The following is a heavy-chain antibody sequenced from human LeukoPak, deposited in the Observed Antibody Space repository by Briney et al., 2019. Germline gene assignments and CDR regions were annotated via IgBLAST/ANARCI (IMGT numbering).Heavy chain of an antibody. Sequence: GASVKVSCKASGYTFTGYYMHWVRQAPGQGLEWMGWINPNSGGTNYAQKFQGRVTMTRDTSISTAYMELSRLRSDDTAVYYCARREGFGELLSLYYMDVWGKGTTVTVSS. D-gene: IGHD3-10*01. J-gene: IGHJ6*03. CDR2: INPNSGGT. CDR1: GYTFTGYY. CDR3: ARREGFGELLSLYYMDV. V-gene: IGHV1-2*02.